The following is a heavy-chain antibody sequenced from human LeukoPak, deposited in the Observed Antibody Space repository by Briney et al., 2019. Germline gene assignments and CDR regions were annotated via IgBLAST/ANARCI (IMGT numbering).Heavy chain of an antibody. V-gene: IGHV3-48*01. J-gene: IGHJ4*02. Sequence: PGGSLRLSCAASGFSFNDYDMHWVRQGKGKGLDWVSYIGGSSGTIHYADSVRGRFTISRDNVKKSLYLYMNNLRAEDTAVYYCVGFGAYGGLWGQGTVVTVSP. CDR3: VGFGAYGGL. CDR1: GFSFNDYD. D-gene: IGHD4-23*01. CDR2: IGGSSGTI.